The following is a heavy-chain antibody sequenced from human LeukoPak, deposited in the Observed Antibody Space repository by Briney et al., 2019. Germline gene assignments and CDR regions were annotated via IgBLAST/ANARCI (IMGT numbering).Heavy chain of an antibody. J-gene: IGHJ4*02. CDR3: ARDREMATIWTYFDY. CDR1: GFTVSSYS. Sequence: PGGSLRLSCAASGFTVSSYSMNWVRQAPGKGLEWVSSISSSSSYIYYADSVKGRFTISRDNAKNSLYLQMNSLRAEDTAVYYCARDREMATIWTYFDYWGQGTLVTVSS. D-gene: IGHD5-24*01. V-gene: IGHV3-21*01. CDR2: ISSSSSYI.